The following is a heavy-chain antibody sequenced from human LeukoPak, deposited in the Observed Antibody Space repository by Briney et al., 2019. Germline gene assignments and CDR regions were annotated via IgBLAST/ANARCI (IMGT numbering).Heavy chain of an antibody. CDR1: GFTFSSYA. J-gene: IGHJ4*02. CDR3: ARDRRIAAAGTALDY. D-gene: IGHD6-13*01. Sequence: PGGSLRLSCAASGFTFSSYAMSWVRQAPGKGLEWVSAISGSGGSTYYADSVKGRFTISRDNSKNTLYLQMNSLRAEDTAVYYCARDRRIAAAGTALDYWGQGTLVTVSS. V-gene: IGHV3-23*01. CDR2: ISGSGGST.